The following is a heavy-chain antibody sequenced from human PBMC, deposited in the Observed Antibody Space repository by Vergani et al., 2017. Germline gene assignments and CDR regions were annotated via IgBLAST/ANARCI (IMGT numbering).Heavy chain of an antibody. V-gene: IGHV5-10-1*01. CDR3: ARPRDYYGSGRSMFVY. Sequence: EVQLVPSGAEVKTPGESLRISCKGSGYSFTSYWISWVRQMPGKGLEWMGRIDPSDSYTNSSPSFQGHVTISADKSISTAYLQWSSLKASDTAMYYCARPRDYYGSGRSMFVYWGQGTLVTVSS. CDR2: IDPSDSYT. J-gene: IGHJ4*02. CDR1: GYSFTSYW. D-gene: IGHD3-10*01.